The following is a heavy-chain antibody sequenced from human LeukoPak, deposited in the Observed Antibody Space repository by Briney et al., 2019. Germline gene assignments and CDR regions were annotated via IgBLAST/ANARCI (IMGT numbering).Heavy chain of an antibody. J-gene: IGHJ4*02. Sequence: SETLSLTCTVSGYSISSGYYWGWIRQPPGKGLEWIGSIYHSGSTYYNPSLKSRVTISVDTSKNQFSLKLSSVTAADTAVYYCARDGYYYDSSGYYGKFDYWGQGTLVTVSS. CDR2: IYHSGST. D-gene: IGHD3-22*01. V-gene: IGHV4-38-2*02. CDR3: ARDGYYYDSSGYYGKFDY. CDR1: GYSISSGYY.